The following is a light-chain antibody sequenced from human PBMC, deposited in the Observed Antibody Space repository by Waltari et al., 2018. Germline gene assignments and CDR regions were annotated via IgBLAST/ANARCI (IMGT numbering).Light chain of an antibody. CDR2: GAS. V-gene: IGKV3-20*01. Sequence: EIVLTQSPGTLSLSPGERATPACRASQSVSSSYLAWYQQKPGQAPRLPIYGASSRATGIPDRFSGSGSGTDFTLTISRLEPEDFAVYYCQQYGSSPPTFGQGTKVEIK. J-gene: IGKJ1*01. CDR3: QQYGSSPPT. CDR1: QSVSSSY.